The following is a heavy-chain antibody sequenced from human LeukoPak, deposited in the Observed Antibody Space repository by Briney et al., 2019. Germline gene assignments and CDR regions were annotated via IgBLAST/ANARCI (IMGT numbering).Heavy chain of an antibody. Sequence: ASVKVSCKASGYTFTSYDINWLRQATGQGLEWMGWMNPNSGNTGYAQKFRGRVTMTRDTSTSTVYMELSSLRSEDTAVYYCASSVQRAYLDYWGQGTLVTVSS. CDR2: MNPNSGNT. D-gene: IGHD3-10*01. J-gene: IGHJ4*02. CDR1: GYTFTSYD. CDR3: ASSVQRAYLDY. V-gene: IGHV1-8*01.